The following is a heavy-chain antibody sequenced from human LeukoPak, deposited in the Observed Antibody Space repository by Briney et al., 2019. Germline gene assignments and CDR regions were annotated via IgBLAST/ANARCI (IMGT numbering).Heavy chain of an antibody. Sequence: PSETLSLTCAVYGGSFSGYYWSWIRQPPGKGLEWIGEINHSGSTNYNPSLKSRVTISVDTSKNQFSLKLSSVTAADTAVYYCARGGGIVVVVVYDYWGQGTLVTVSS. CDR3: ARGGGIVVVVVYDY. V-gene: IGHV4-34*01. D-gene: IGHD2-15*01. CDR1: GGSFSGYY. J-gene: IGHJ4*02. CDR2: INHSGST.